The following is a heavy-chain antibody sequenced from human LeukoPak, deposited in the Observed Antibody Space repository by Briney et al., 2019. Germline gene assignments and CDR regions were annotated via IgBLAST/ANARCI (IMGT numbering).Heavy chain of an antibody. J-gene: IGHJ4*02. Sequence: GESLKISCKGSGYSFTSYWIGWVRQMPGKGLEWMGIISPGESDTRYSPSFQGQVTISADKPINTAYLHWSSLTASDTAMYYCARHGVGAGLAAAYYWGQGTLVTVSS. D-gene: IGHD6-13*01. CDR1: GYSFTSYW. V-gene: IGHV5-51*01. CDR2: ISPGESDT. CDR3: ARHGVGAGLAAAYY.